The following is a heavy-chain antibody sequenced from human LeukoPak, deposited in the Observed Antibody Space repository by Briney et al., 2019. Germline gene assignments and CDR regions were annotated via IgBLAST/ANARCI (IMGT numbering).Heavy chain of an antibody. CDR1: GFTFSSYA. CDR3: ARAPSSSWYTGFGY. J-gene: IGHJ4*02. D-gene: IGHD6-13*01. V-gene: IGHV3-64*01. CDR2: ISSNGGST. Sequence: PGGSLRLSCAASGFTFSSYAMHWVRQAPGKGLEYVSAISSNGGSTYYANSVKGRFTISRDNSKNTLYLQMGSLRAEDMAVYYCARAPSSSWYTGFGYWGQGTLVTVSS.